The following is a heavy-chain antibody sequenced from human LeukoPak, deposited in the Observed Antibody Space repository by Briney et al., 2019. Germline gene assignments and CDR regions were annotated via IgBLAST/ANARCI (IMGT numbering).Heavy chain of an antibody. CDR1: GGSISSSSYY. Sequence: SETLSLTCTVSGGSISSSSYYWGWIRQPPGKGLEWIGSIYYSGSTYYNPSLKSRVTISVDTSKNQFSLKLSSVTAAGTAVYYCARQTNPLRYFDWLQYYYYGMDVWGQGTTVTASS. V-gene: IGHV4-39*01. D-gene: IGHD3-9*01. J-gene: IGHJ6*02. CDR3: ARQTNPLRYFDWLQYYYYGMDV. CDR2: IYYSGST.